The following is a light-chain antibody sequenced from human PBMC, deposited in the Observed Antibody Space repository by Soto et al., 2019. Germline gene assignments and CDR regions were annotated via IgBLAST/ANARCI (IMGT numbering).Light chain of an antibody. Sequence: QSVLTQPPSASGSPGQSVTISCTGTSSDVGAYNSVSWYQHYPGKAPKLLIYDVSKRPSGVPDRFSGSKSGNTASLTVSGLQAEDEADYYCSSYAGATNLVFGGGTQLTVL. CDR3: SSYAGATNLV. CDR1: SSDVGAYNS. V-gene: IGLV2-8*01. J-gene: IGLJ2*01. CDR2: DVS.